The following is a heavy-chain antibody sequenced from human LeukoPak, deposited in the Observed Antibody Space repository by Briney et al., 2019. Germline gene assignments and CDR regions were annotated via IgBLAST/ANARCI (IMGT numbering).Heavy chain of an antibody. D-gene: IGHD3-10*01. CDR2: TNEHGTII. V-gene: IGHV3-74*01. CDR1: GFSFSNYW. Sequence: GGSLRLSCAASGFSFSNYWFHWVRQAPGEGLVWVSRTNEHGTIINYADYVKGRFTISRDNAKNTLYLQMNSLRTEDSALYYCVVDLSGSADYWGQGTLVTVSS. CDR3: VVDLSGSADY. J-gene: IGHJ4*02.